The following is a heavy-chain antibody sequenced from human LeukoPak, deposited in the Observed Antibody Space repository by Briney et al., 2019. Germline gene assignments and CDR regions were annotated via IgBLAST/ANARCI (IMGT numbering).Heavy chain of an antibody. CDR3: ARAYHIAATFDY. J-gene: IGHJ4*02. V-gene: IGHV4-34*01. D-gene: IGHD6-25*01. Sequence: SETLSLTCAVYGGSFSGYYWSWIRQPPGKGLEWIGEINHSGSTNYNPSLKSRVTISVDRSKNQFSLKLSSVTAADTAVYYCARAYHIAATFDYWGQGTLVTVSS. CDR2: INHSGST. CDR1: GGSFSGYY.